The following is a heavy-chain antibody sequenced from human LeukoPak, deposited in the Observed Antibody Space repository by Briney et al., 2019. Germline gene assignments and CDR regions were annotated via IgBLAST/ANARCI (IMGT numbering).Heavy chain of an antibody. CDR3: ARHLDYYGSGSYEY. D-gene: IGHD3-10*01. CDR2: ISYSGST. J-gene: IGHJ4*02. V-gene: IGHV4-59*08. CDR1: GGSISTYH. Sequence: PSETLSLTCAVSGGSISTYHWSWIRQPPGQGLEWIGYISYSGSTNYNPSLKSRVTISVDTSKSQFSLKLSSVTAADTAVYYCARHLDYYGSGSYEYWGQGTLLTVSS.